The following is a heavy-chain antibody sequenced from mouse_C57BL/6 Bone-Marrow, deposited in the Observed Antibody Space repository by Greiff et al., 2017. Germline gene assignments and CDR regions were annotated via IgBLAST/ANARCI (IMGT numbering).Heavy chain of an antibody. CDR3: ARPITTREGFDY. V-gene: IGHV5-2*01. Sequence: EVKVVESGGGLVQPGESLKLSCESNEYEFPSHDMSWVRKTPEKRLELVAAINSDGGSTYYPDTMERRFIISRDNTKKTLYLQMSSLRSEDTALYYCARPITTREGFDYWGQGTTLTFSS. CDR1: EYEFPSHD. D-gene: IGHD2-4*01. CDR2: INSDGGST. J-gene: IGHJ2*01.